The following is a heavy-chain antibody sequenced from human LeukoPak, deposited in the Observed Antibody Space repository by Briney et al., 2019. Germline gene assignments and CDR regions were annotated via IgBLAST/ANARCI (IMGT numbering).Heavy chain of an antibody. V-gene: IGHV4-39*01. CDR1: GGSISSRSDY. CDR3: SRSHDYGGLYFFYYMDV. CDR2: LDSSGST. D-gene: IGHD4-23*01. Sequence: PSETLSLTCTVSGGSISSRSDYWGWIRQTPGKGLEWIGNLDSSGSTYYNPSLKSRVTISVGTSKNQFSLNLRSVTAADTAIYFCSRSHDYGGLYFFYYMDVWGKGTTVTVSS. J-gene: IGHJ6*03.